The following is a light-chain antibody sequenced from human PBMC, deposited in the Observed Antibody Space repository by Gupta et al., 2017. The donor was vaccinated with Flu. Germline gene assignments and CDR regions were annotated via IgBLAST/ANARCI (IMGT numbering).Light chain of an antibody. V-gene: IGKV2-28*01. CDR1: QSLLHSNGYNY. CDR3: MQALQTPPT. Sequence: FTPGQPASISCRSSQSLLHSNGYNYLDWYLQKPGQSPQLLIYLGSNRASGVPDRFSGSGSGTDFTLKISRVEAEDVGVYYCMQALQTPPTFGQGTKVEIK. CDR2: LGS. J-gene: IGKJ1*01.